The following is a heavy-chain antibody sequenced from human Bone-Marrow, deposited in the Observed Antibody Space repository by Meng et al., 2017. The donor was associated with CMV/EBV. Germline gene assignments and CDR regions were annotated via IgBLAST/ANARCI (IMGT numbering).Heavy chain of an antibody. Sequence: ASVKVSCKASGYTFTGYYMHWVRQAPGQGLEWMGWINPNSGGTNYAQKFQGRVTMTRNNSISTALMERSSLRSEDTAVYYCARSGDCSSTSCKRWFAPYAPRNKKNWFDPWGQGTLVTVSS. V-gene: IGHV1-2*02. J-gene: IGHJ5*02. CDR3: ARSGDCSSTSCKRWFAPYAPRNKKNWFDP. CDR2: INPNSGGT. D-gene: IGHD2-2*01. CDR1: GYTFTGYY.